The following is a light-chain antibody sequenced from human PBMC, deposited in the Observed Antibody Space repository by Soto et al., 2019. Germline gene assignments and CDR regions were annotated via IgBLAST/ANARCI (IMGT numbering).Light chain of an antibody. J-gene: IGKJ5*01. Sequence: DIVLTQSPATLSLSPGERATLSCRASQSVSSSYLAWYQKKPAKAATLIIYGQYSRDNGIPDRFSGSGSGTDFTLTISRLEPEDFAVYYCQQYGRSPINFGQGTRREIK. CDR3: QQYGRSPIN. CDR2: GQY. CDR1: QSVSSSY. V-gene: IGKV3-20*01.